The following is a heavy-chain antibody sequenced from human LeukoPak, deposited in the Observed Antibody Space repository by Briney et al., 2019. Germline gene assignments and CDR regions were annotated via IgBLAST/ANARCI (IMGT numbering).Heavy chain of an antibody. D-gene: IGHD2-15*01. J-gene: IGHJ6*03. V-gene: IGHV4-34*01. Sequence: PSETLSLTCAVYGGPFSGYYWSWIRQPPGKGLEWIGEINHSGSTHYNPSLKSRVPISIDTPKNQFSLTLSSVTAADTAVYYCARVVRGYCSGGSCPISGYYYYYYMDVWGRGTTVTVSS. CDR2: INHSGST. CDR3: ARVVRGYCSGGSCPISGYYYYYYMDV. CDR1: GGPFSGYY.